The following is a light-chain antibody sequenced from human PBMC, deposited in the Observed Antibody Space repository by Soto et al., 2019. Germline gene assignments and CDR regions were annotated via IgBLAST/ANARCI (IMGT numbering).Light chain of an antibody. CDR2: HAS. V-gene: IGKV3-15*01. CDR3: QQYNQWPLT. Sequence: EIVMTQSPATLSVSPGERAILSCRASQSVSNNLAWYQQKPGQAPSLLIYHASTRATGIPARFSGSGSGTELTLTISSLQSEDFAVYYCQQYNQWPLTFGGGTKVAIK. CDR1: QSVSNN. J-gene: IGKJ4*01.